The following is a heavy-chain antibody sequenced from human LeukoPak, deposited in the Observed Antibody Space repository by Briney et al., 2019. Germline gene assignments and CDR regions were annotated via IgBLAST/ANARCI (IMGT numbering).Heavy chain of an antibody. CDR1: GFTVSGTY. J-gene: IGHJ4*02. CDR3: ARASGSQYLWYYFDS. D-gene: IGHD1-26*01. V-gene: IGHV3-66*01. Sequence: PGGSLRLSCAASGFTVSGTYMAWVRQAPGKGLEWVSVVYSGGNTGYADSVKGRFTISRDNSKNTLHVEMNSLRAEDTAVYYCARASGSQYLWYYFDSWGQGTLVAVSS. CDR2: VYSGGNT.